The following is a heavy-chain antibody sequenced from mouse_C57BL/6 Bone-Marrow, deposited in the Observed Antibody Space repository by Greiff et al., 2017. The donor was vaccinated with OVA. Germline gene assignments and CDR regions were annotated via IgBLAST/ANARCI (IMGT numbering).Heavy chain of an antibody. CDR1: GYTFTDHT. CDR3: ARGGYGSNYAMDY. CDR2: IYPRDGST. V-gene: IGHV1-78*01. J-gene: IGHJ4*01. D-gene: IGHD1-1*01. Sequence: QVQLKESDAELVKPGASVKISCKASGYTFTDHTIHWMKQRPEQGLEWIGYIYPRDGSTKYNEKFKGKATLTADKSSSTAYMQLNSLTSEDSAVYFRARGGYGSNYAMDYWGQGTSVTVSS.